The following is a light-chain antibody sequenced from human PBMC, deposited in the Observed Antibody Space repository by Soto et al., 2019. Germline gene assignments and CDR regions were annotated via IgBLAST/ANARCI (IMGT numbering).Light chain of an antibody. CDR1: QTISSDY. Sequence: ENVLTQSPGTLSLSPGERATISCRATQTISSDYLAWYQQKPGQAPRLLIYGIFNRATGIPDRFSASGSGTDFTLTISRLEPEDFAVYYCQQYGSSGTFGQGTKVDIK. J-gene: IGKJ1*01. V-gene: IGKV3-20*01. CDR3: QQYGSSGT. CDR2: GIF.